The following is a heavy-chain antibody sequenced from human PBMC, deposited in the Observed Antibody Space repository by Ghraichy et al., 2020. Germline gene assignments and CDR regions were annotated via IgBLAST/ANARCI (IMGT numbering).Heavy chain of an antibody. Sequence: GGSLRLSCVGSGFTFNSYSMNWVHQSPGKGLEWLSYITASSRRISYADSVKGRFTISRDNAQNSLYLEMKSLRDEDTAVYYCARASTVVRFYYFAGMDVWGQGTTVTVSS. V-gene: IGHV3-48*02. J-gene: IGHJ6*02. D-gene: IGHD4-23*01. CDR3: ARASTVVRFYYFAGMDV. CDR2: ITASSRRI. CDR1: GFTFNSYS.